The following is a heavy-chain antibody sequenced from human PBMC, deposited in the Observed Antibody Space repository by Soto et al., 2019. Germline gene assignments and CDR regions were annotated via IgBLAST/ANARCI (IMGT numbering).Heavy chain of an antibody. CDR2: ISYDGSNK. CDR1: GFTFSSYG. CDR3: AKAHSGGGTDDWFDP. J-gene: IGHJ5*02. V-gene: IGHV3-30*18. Sequence: QVQLVESGGGVVQPGRSLRLSCAASGFTFSSYGMHWVRQAPGKGLEWVAVISYDGSNKYYADSVKGRFTISRDNSKNPLYLQMNSLRAEDTAMYYCAKAHSGGGTDDWFDPWGQGTLVTVSS. D-gene: IGHD1-26*01.